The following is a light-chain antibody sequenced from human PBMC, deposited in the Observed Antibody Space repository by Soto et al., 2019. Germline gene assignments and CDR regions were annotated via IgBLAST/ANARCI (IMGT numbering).Light chain of an antibody. V-gene: IGKV1-39*01. Sequence: DIQMHQSPSSLSASVGDRVTITCRASQSISSYLNWYQQKPGKAPKLLISAASSLRSGVPSRFSGSGSGTDFPLTISSLQPEDCATYDCQQTYNTPYTVGQGTKLEIK. CDR1: QSISSY. CDR3: QQTYNTPYT. J-gene: IGKJ2*01. CDR2: AAS.